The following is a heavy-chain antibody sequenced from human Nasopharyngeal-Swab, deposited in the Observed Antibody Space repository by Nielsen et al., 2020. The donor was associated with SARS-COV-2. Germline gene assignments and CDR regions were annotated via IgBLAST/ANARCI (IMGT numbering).Heavy chain of an antibody. J-gene: IGHJ5*02. CDR3: ARDGLTYYDILTGYSWFDP. CDR1: GFTFGTYA. Sequence: GGSLRLSCAASGFTFGTYAMTWVRQAPGKGLEWVSYISSSSSTIYYADSVKGRFTISRDNAKNSLYLQMNSLRDEDTAVYYCARDGLTYYDILTGYSWFDPWGQGTLVTVSS. D-gene: IGHD3-9*01. CDR2: ISSSSSTI. V-gene: IGHV3-48*02.